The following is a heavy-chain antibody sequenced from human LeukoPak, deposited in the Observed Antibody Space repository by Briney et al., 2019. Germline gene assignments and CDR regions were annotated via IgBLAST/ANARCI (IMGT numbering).Heavy chain of an antibody. CDR2: IYRSGST. Sequence: PSETLSLTCTVSGDSISGGAYYWSWIRQPPGKGLEWIGYIYRSGSTDYNPSLKSRVTISIDTSKNQFSLKLSSVTAADTAVYYCASGGSFDYWGQGTLVTVSS. J-gene: IGHJ4*02. CDR1: GDSISGGAYY. CDR3: ASGGSFDY. V-gene: IGHV4-61*08.